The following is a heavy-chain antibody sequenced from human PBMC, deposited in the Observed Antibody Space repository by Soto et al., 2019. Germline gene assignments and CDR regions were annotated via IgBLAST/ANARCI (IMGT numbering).Heavy chain of an antibody. D-gene: IGHD3-9*01. Sequence: ASVKVSCKASGYTFTSYGISWVRQAPGQGLEWMGWISAYNGNTNYAQKLQGRVTMTTDTSTSTAYMELRSLRSDDTAVYYCARDGASYYDILTGYFYYGMDVWGQGTTVTVS. V-gene: IGHV1-18*01. CDR2: ISAYNGNT. CDR3: ARDGASYYDILTGYFYYGMDV. CDR1: GYTFTSYG. J-gene: IGHJ6*02.